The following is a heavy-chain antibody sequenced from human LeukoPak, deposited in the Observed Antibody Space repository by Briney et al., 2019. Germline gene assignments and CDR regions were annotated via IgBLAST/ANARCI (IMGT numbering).Heavy chain of an antibody. CDR2: IYSGGST. Sequence: GGSLRLSCAASGITVSSNYMTWVRQAPGKGLEWVSVIYSGGSTYYADSVKGRFTISRDNSKNTLYLQMNSLRAEDTAVYYCARESIMITFGGVIGQYYFDYWGQGTLVTVSS. CDR3: ARESIMITFGGVIGQYYFDY. CDR1: GITVSSNY. J-gene: IGHJ4*02. V-gene: IGHV3-66*01. D-gene: IGHD3-16*02.